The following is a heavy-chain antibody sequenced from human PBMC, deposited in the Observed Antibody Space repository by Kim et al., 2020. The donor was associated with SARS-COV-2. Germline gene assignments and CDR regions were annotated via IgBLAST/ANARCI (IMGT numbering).Heavy chain of an antibody. J-gene: IGHJ4*02. CDR3: ARDLLL. Sequence: GGSLRLSCAASGFTVSSNYMSWVRQAPGKGLEWVSVIYGGDSTFYADSVKDRFTISRDNSKNTLYLQLNSLRAEDTAVYYCARDLLLWCQGTLVTVSS. CDR1: GFTVSSNY. V-gene: IGHV3-66*01. CDR2: IYGGDST.